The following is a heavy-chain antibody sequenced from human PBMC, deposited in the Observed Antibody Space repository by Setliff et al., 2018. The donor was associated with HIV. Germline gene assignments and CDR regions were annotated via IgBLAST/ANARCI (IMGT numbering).Heavy chain of an antibody. V-gene: IGHV3-15*01. CDR2: IKSKSDGGTT. Sequence: SLKISCTASGFTFNNAWMSWVRQAPGKGLEWVGRIKSKSDGGTTDYAAPVKGRFTISRDDSKNTLYLQMNNLKTEDTAVYYCNTLGGAMIVVLIQNYYYYGMDVWGQGTTVTVSS. CDR1: GFTFNNAW. J-gene: IGHJ6*02. CDR3: NTLGGAMIVVLIQNYYYYGMDV. D-gene: IGHD3-22*01.